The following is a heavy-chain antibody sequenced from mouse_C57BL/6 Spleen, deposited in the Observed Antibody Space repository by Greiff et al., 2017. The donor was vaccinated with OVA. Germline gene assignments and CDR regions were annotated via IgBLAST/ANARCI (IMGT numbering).Heavy chain of an antibody. D-gene: IGHD2-4*01. CDR1: GFTFTSYW. CDR2: IDPSDSYT. Sequence: VQLQQPGAELVKPGASVKLSCKASGFTFTSYWMQWVKQRPGQGLEWIGEIDPSDSYTNYNQKFKGKATLTVDTSSSTAYMQLSSLTSEDSAVDYCARRGLRPDYWGQGTTLTVSS. J-gene: IGHJ2*01. V-gene: IGHV1-50*01. CDR3: ARRGLRPDY.